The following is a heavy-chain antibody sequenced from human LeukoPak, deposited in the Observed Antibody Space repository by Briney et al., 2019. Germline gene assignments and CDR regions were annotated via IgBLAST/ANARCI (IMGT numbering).Heavy chain of an antibody. CDR3: ARTVEGRAHSSSSPYYMDV. D-gene: IGHD6-6*01. Sequence: SETLSLTCTVSGGSISSYYWSWIRQPPGKGLEWIGYIYYSGSTNYNPSLKSRVTISVDTSKNQFSLKLSSVTAADTAVYYCARTVEGRAHSSSSPYYMDVWGKGTTVTVSS. CDR2: IYYSGST. CDR1: GGSISSYY. J-gene: IGHJ6*03. V-gene: IGHV4-59*01.